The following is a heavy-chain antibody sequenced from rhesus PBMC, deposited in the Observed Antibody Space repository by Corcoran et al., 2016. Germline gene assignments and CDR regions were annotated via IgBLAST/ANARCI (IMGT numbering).Heavy chain of an antibody. CDR1: GASIRNNW. Sequence: QVQLQESGPGLVKPSETLSLTCTVSGASIRNNWWTWIRLPPGKGLEWTGEINGNRGTTNYNPSLKSRVTISRDASKKQFSLKLNSVTGADTAVYYCAQMKGRHLEYWGQGVLVTVSS. D-gene: IGHD6-25*01. CDR2: INGNRGTT. V-gene: IGHV4-80*01. J-gene: IGHJ4*01. CDR3: AQMKGRHLEY.